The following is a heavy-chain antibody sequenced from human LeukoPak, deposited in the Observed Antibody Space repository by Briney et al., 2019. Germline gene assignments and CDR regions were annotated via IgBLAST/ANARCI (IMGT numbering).Heavy chain of an antibody. CDR1: GFTFRSHG. CDR3: ARDGWVDY. CDR2: IRSSSTYI. Sequence: GGSLRLSCAASGFTFRSHGMNWVRQAPGKGLEWVSSIRSSSTYIYYADSVRGRFTISRDDAKNSLYLQMNSLRAEDTAVYYCARDGWVDYWGQGTLVTVSS. V-gene: IGHV3-21*01. D-gene: IGHD3-10*01. J-gene: IGHJ4*02.